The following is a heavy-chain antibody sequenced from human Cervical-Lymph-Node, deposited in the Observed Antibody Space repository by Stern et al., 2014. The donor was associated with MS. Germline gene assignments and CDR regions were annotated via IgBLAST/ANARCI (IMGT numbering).Heavy chain of an antibody. J-gene: IGHJ4*02. CDR2: IWYDGNNK. CDR1: GFTFSNYG. D-gene: IGHD2-2*01. V-gene: IGHV3-33*01. Sequence: QVQLQESGGGVVQPGRSLRLSCAASGFTFSNYGMHWVRQAPGKGLEWVAVIWYDGNNKYYADSVKGRFTISRDSSKNTVFLQMNSLRAEDTAMYYCARADGTMSSDYWGQGTLVTVSS. CDR3: ARADGTMSSDY.